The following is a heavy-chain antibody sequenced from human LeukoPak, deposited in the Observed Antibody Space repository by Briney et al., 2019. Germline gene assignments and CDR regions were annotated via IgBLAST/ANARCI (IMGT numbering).Heavy chain of an antibody. CDR3: ARLPALYGDYPYYFDY. CDR2: IYPGDSDT. D-gene: IGHD4-17*01. V-gene: IGHV5-51*01. J-gene: IGHJ4*02. CDR1: GYSFTSYW. Sequence: GGSMRLSWKGSGYSFTSYWIGWVRQMPGKGLEWMGIIYPGDSDTRYSPSFQGQVTISADKSISTAYLQWSSLKAADTAMYYCARLPALYGDYPYYFDYWGQGTLVTVSS.